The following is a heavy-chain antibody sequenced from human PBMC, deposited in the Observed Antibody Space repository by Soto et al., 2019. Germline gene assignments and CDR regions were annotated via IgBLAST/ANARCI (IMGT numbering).Heavy chain of an antibody. V-gene: IGHV4-59*01. CDR2: IYYSGST. D-gene: IGHD6-6*01. J-gene: IGHJ5*02. CDR3: AGTSGYSRSYNRFDP. Sequence: QVQLQESGPGLVKPSETLSLTCTVSGGSISSYYWSWIRQPPGKGLEWIGYIYYSGSTNYNPSLKSRVTILVDTSKNQFSLKLSSVTAADTAVYYCAGTSGYSRSYNRFDPCDLVTLVSVSS. CDR1: GGSISSYY.